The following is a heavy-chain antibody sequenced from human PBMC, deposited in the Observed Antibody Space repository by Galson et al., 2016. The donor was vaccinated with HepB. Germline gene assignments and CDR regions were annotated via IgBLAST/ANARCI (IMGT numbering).Heavy chain of an antibody. D-gene: IGHD3-16*01. V-gene: IGHV3-33*01. Sequence: SLRLSCAASGFTFSTYGMHWVRQAPGKGLEWVAVVWYDGTNEYYADSVRGRFTISRDNSKNSLYLQLRSLRAEDTAVYYCARDVLGGSQDFGGGQYYYYSYGMDVWGKGTTVTVSS. CDR3: ARDVLGGSQDFGGGQYYYYSYGMDV. J-gene: IGHJ6*04. CDR1: GFTFSTYG. CDR2: VWYDGTNE.